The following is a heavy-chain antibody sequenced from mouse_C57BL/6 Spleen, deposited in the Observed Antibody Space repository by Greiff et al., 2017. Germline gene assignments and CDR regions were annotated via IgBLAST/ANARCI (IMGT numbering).Heavy chain of an antibody. V-gene: IGHV1-69*01. D-gene: IGHD1-1*01. J-gene: IGHJ1*03. CDR1: GYTFTSYW. CDR3: ARGRGRYFDV. CDR2: IAPSDSST. Sequence: VQLQQSGAELVMPGASVKLSCKASGYTFTSYWMHWVKQRPGQGLEWIGEIAPSDSSTNYNQKFKGKSTLTVDKSSSTAYMQLSSLTSEDSSVYDCARGRGRYFDVWGTGTTVTVSS.